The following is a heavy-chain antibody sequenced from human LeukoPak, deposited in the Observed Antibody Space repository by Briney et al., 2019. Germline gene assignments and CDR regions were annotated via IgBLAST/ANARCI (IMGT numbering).Heavy chain of an antibody. D-gene: IGHD5-18*01. CDR2: IIPIFGTA. J-gene: IGHJ4*02. Sequence: GASVKVSCKASGGTFSSCAISWVRQAPGQGLEWMGGIIPIFGTANYAQKFQGRVTITADESTSTAYMELSSLRSEDTAVYYCARGGYSYGPYYFNYWGQGTLVTVSS. V-gene: IGHV1-69*13. CDR3: ARGGYSYGPYYFNY. CDR1: GGTFSSCA.